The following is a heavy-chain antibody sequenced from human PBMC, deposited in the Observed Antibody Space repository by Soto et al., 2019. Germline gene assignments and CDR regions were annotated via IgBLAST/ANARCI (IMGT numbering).Heavy chain of an antibody. V-gene: IGHV3-21*01. CDR2: ISSSSSYI. CDR1: GFTFSSYS. J-gene: IGHJ6*02. D-gene: IGHD6-19*01. CDR3: ARYQEVAGTSYCYYYGMDV. Sequence: TGGSLRLSCAASGFTFSSYSMNWVRQAPGKGLEWVSSISSSSSYIYYADSVKGRFTISRDNAKNSLYLQMNSLRAEDTAVYYCARYQEVAGTSYCYYYGMDVWGQGTTVTVSS.